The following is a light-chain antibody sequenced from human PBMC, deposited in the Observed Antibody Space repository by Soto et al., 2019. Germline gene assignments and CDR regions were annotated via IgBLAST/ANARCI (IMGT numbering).Light chain of an antibody. J-gene: IGLJ1*01. CDR1: SSDVGGYNF. V-gene: IGLV2-14*03. CDR3: SSYTTSTTVV. Sequence: QSALTQPASVFGSPGQSINFSCTGTSSDVGGYNFVSWYQQHPGKAPKLMIYEVSSRPSGVPNRFSGSKSGNTASLTISGLQPEDEADYYCSSYTTSTTVVFGTGTKVTVL. CDR2: EVS.